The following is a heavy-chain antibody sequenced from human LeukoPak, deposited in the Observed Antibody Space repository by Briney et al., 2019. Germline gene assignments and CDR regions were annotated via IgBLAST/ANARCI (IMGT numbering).Heavy chain of an antibody. V-gene: IGHV3-49*03. J-gene: IGHJ4*02. CDR2: IRSTTYGGTT. CDR1: GFTFGDYA. D-gene: IGHD3-9*01. Sequence: PGESLRLSCTASGFTFGDYALSWFRQAPGKGLEWIGFIRSTTYGGTTEYAASVRGRFTISRDDSKSTGYLQMNGLKTEDTAVYYCSRDSPDILTGFSDYWGQGILVTVSS. CDR3: SRDSPDILTGFSDY.